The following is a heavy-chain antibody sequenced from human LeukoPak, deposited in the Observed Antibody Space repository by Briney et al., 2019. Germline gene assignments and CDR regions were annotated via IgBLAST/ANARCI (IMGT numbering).Heavy chain of an antibody. V-gene: IGHV3-15*01. D-gene: IGHD3-10*01. J-gene: IGHJ4*02. Sequence: PGGSLRLSCAASGFTCSNAWMSWVRQAPGKGLEWVGRIKSKTDGGATDYAAPVKGRFTISRDDSKNTLYLQMNSLKTEDTAVYYCTTSLLWFGELSGWGQGTLVTVSS. CDR1: GFTCSNAW. CDR2: IKSKTDGGAT. CDR3: TTSLLWFGELSG.